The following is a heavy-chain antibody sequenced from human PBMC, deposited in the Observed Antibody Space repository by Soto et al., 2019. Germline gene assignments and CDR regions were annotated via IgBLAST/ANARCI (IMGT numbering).Heavy chain of an antibody. CDR1: GGSLRCYY. V-gene: IGHV4-34*01. J-gene: IGHJ6*02. Sequence: SETLSLTCAVYGGSLRCYYWSWIRQPPGKGLEWIGEINHSGSTNYNPSLKSRVTLSVDTSKNQLSLKLSSVTAADTAVYYCARGRIAAAGSVGMDVWGQGTTVTVSS. CDR3: ARGRIAAAGSVGMDV. D-gene: IGHD6-13*01. CDR2: INHSGST.